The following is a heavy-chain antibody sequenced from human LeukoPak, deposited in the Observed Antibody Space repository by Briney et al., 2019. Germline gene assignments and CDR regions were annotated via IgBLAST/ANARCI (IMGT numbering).Heavy chain of an antibody. CDR1: GYTFTGYY. Sequence: AASVKVSCKASGYTFTGYYMHWVRQAPGQGLEWMGWINPNSGVTNYAQKFQGRVTMTRDTAITTAYMELRRLRSDDTAVYYCARGYCNGGSCSDFDYWGQGTLVTVSS. J-gene: IGHJ4*02. CDR2: INPNSGVT. D-gene: IGHD2-15*01. CDR3: ARGYCNGGSCSDFDY. V-gene: IGHV1-2*02.